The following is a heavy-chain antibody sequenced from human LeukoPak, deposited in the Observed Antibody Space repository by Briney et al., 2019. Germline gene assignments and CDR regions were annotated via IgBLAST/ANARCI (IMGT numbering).Heavy chain of an antibody. CDR2: INPSGGST. D-gene: IGHD2-15*01. Sequence: ATVKVSCKASGYTFTSYYMHWVRQAPGQGLEWMGIINPSGGSTSYAQKFQGRVTMTRDTSTSTVYMELSSLRSEDTAVYYCARAPPEEVVCDYWGQGTLVTVSS. CDR3: ARAPPEEVVCDY. J-gene: IGHJ4*02. CDR1: GYTFTSYY. V-gene: IGHV1-46*01.